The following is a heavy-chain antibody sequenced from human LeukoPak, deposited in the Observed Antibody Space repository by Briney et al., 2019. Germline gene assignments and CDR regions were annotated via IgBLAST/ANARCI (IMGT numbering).Heavy chain of an antibody. Sequence: SETLSLTCAVYGGSFSGYYWSWIRQPPGKGLEWIGEINHSGSTNYNPSLKSRVTISVDTSKNQFSLKLSSVTAADTAVYYCARLADSSRVLLYWGQGTLVTVSS. D-gene: IGHD6-13*01. J-gene: IGHJ1*01. CDR1: GGSFSGYY. CDR2: INHSGST. CDR3: ARLADSSRVLLY. V-gene: IGHV4-34*01.